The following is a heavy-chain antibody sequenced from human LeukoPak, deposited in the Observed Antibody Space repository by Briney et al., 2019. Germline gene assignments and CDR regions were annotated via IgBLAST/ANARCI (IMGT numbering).Heavy chain of an antibody. Sequence: PGGSLRLSCAASGFTFSSYAMSWVRQAPGKGLEWVSAISGSGGSTYYADSVKGRFTISRDNSKNTLYLQMNSLRAEDTAVYYCAKLIYGDYEGVYYFDYWGQGTLVTVSS. CDR2: ISGSGGST. CDR3: AKLIYGDYEGVYYFDY. J-gene: IGHJ4*02. CDR1: GFTFSSYA. D-gene: IGHD4-17*01. V-gene: IGHV3-23*01.